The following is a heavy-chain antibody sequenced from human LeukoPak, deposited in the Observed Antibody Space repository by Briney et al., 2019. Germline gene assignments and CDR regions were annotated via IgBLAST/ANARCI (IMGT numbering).Heavy chain of an antibody. CDR2: INSSGSTI. D-gene: IGHD3-10*02. CDR3: AELGITMIGGV. V-gene: IGHV3-48*03. Sequence: GGSLRLSCAASGFTFSSYEMNWVRQAPGKGLEWVSYINSSGSTIYYADSVKGRFTISRDNAKNSLYLQMNSLRAEDTAVYYCAELGITMIGGVWGQGTTVTISS. J-gene: IGHJ6*02. CDR1: GFTFSSYE.